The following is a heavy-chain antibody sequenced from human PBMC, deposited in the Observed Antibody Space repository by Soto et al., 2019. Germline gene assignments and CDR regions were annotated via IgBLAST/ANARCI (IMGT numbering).Heavy chain of an antibody. D-gene: IGHD1-20*01. Sequence: ASETLSLTCTVSGGSISSYYWSWIRQPPGKGLEWIGYIYYTGSTNYNPSLKSRVTMSVDTSKIQFSLKLSSVTPADTAVYYCARSSLNNPYYYYYMDVWGKGTTVTVS. CDR2: IYYTGST. CDR3: ARSSLNNPYYYYYMDV. CDR1: GGSISSYY. J-gene: IGHJ6*03. V-gene: IGHV4-59*01.